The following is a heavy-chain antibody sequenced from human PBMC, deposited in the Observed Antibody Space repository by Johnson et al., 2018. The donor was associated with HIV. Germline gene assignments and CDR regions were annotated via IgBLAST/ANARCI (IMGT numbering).Heavy chain of an antibody. CDR1: GFTFSNYW. Sequence: MQLVESGGGLVQPGGSLRLSCADSGFTFSNYWMTWVRQAPGKGLEWVANINLDGSEKYYVDSVKGRFTITRDNAKNSRHLQMNSLRADDTDVYYCARKGDAFDIWGQETMVNV. CDR2: INLDGSEK. CDR3: ARKGDAFDI. V-gene: IGHV3-7*05. J-gene: IGHJ3*02.